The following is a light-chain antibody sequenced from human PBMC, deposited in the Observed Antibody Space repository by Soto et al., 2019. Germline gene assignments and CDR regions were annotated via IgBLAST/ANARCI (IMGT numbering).Light chain of an antibody. V-gene: IGLV3-9*01. Sequence: SYELTQPFSVSVALGQTTKITCGGNQIGGKNVHWYQVKPGQAPLLVIYRDSYRPSGIPERISGSNSGNTATLTISRAQAGDEADYYCHVWYSSTGVFGGGTQLTVL. CDR3: HVWYSSTGV. CDR2: RDS. CDR1: QIGGKN. J-gene: IGLJ3*02.